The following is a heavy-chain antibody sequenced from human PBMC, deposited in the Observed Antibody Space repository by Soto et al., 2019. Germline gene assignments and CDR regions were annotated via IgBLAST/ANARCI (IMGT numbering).Heavy chain of an antibody. CDR1: GYSFTSYW. Sequence: GESLKISCKGSGYSFTSYWIGWVRQMPGKGLEWMGIIYPGDSDTRYSPSFQGQVPISADKSISTAYLPCSSLKAPDTAMYYCARLSPQIVVVPAAIYYYYYGMDVWGQGTTVTVSS. CDR3: ARLSPQIVVVPAAIYYYYYGMDV. CDR2: IYPGDSDT. V-gene: IGHV5-51*01. D-gene: IGHD2-2*01. J-gene: IGHJ6*02.